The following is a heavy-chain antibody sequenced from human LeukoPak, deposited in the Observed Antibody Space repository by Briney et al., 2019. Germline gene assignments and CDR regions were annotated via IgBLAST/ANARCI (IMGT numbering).Heavy chain of an antibody. V-gene: IGHV4-59*12. J-gene: IGHJ3*02. CDR1: GGSISSYY. CDR2: IYYSGSS. CDR3: ARAYANGLDI. D-gene: IGHD2-8*01. Sequence: KRAETLSLTCTVSGGSISSYYWSWIRQPPGKGLEWIGYIYYSGSSNYNPALKSRVTISVDTSKNQFSLKLSSVTAADTAVYYCARAYANGLDIWGQGTIVTVSS.